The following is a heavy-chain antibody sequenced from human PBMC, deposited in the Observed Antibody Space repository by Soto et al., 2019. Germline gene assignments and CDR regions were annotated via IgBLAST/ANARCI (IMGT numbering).Heavy chain of an antibody. J-gene: IGHJ3*02. CDR1: GFTFSSYW. D-gene: IGHD2-2*01. V-gene: IGHV3-7*01. CDR2: IKQDGSEK. CDR3: ARDRRGYCSSTSCYGDAFDI. Sequence: EVQLVESGGGLVQPGGSLRLSCAASGFTFSSYWMSWVRQAPGKGLGWVANIKQDGSEKYYVDSVKGRFTISRDNAKNSLYLQMNSLRAEDTAVYYCARDRRGYCSSTSCYGDAFDIWGQGTMVTVSS.